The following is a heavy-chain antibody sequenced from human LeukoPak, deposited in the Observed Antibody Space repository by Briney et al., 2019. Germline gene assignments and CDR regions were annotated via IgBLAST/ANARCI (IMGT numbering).Heavy chain of an antibody. D-gene: IGHD6-13*01. CDR2: ISYDGSNK. CDR1: GFTFSSYA. CDR3: ASLPYSSSWYYFDY. V-gene: IGHV3-30-3*01. J-gene: IGHJ4*02. Sequence: GGSLRLSCAASGFTFSSYAMHWVRQAPGKGLEWVAVISYDGSNKYYADSVKGRFTISRDNSKNTLYLQMNSLRAEDTAVYYCASLPYSSSWYYFDYWGQGTLVTVSS.